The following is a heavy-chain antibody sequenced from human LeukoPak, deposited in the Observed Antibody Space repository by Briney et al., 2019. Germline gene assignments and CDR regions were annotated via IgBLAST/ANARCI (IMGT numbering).Heavy chain of an antibody. CDR1: GFTHSDYS. J-gene: IGHJ4*02. CDR2: ISPFGRNI. CDR3: VRDGGGTTPYVC. D-gene: IGHD1-7*01. Sequence: GSMTLSCAVSGFTHSDYSMNWVREVPGKGPVWVSHISPFGRNIAYACSLKGRFTISRDSGKNTLYLQMNSLRVGDTAVYYCVRDGGGTTPYVCWGQGTLVTVSS. V-gene: IGHV3-74*01.